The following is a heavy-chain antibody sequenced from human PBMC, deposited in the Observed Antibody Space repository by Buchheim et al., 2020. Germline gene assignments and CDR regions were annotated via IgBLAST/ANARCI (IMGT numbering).Heavy chain of an antibody. CDR1: GGPISSGGYY. V-gene: IGHV4-31*03. CDR2: IYYSGRT. D-gene: IGHD3-10*01. Sequence: QVQLQESGPGLVKPSQTLSLTCTVSGGPISSGGYYWSWIRQHPGKGLEWIGYIYYSGRTYYNPSLKSRLTISVDPSKNPFSLKLSSVTAADTAVYYCARKWFGESLVYFDLWGRGTL. J-gene: IGHJ2*01. CDR3: ARKWFGESLVYFDL.